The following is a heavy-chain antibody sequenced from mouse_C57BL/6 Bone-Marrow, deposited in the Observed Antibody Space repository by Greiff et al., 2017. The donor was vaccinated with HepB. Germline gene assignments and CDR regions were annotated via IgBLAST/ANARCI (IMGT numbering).Heavy chain of an antibody. D-gene: IGHD2-5*01. V-gene: IGHV2-9-1*01. CDR3: ARNGDYSNYVWYFDV. Sequence: VKLVESGPGLVAPSQSLSITCTVSGFSLTSYAISWVRQPPGKGLEWLGVIWTGGGTNYNSALKSRLSISKDNSKSQVVLKMNSLQTDDTARYYCARNGDYSNYVWYFDVWGTGTTVTVSS. CDR1: GFSLTSYA. J-gene: IGHJ1*03. CDR2: IWTGGGT.